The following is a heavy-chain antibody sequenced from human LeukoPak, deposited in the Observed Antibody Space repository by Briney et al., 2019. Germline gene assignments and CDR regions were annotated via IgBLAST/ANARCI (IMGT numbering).Heavy chain of an antibody. J-gene: IGHJ4*02. Sequence: GGSLRLSCAASGFTFSSYGISWVRQAPGKGLEWVANIKQDGNEKYYVDSVKGRFTISRDNAKNSLYLQMNSLRAEDTAVYYCARDQHRHYYGSGSYYNAYDYWGQGTLVTVSS. CDR1: GFTFSSYG. V-gene: IGHV3-7*01. CDR2: IKQDGNEK. D-gene: IGHD3-10*01. CDR3: ARDQHRHYYGSGSYYNAYDY.